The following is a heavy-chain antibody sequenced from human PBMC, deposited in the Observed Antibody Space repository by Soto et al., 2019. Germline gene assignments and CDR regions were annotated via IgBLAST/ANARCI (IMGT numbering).Heavy chain of an antibody. CDR1: GDTVNSDY. Sequence: QVQLVQSGAVVKRPGASVKVSCGASGDTVNSDYIHWVRQAPGQGPEWMGLINPSGEGSVYAEKFQGRLTLTRDTSTSTVYMDLRSLRNDDTAVYFCAGQAGSRGWFYFDNWGQGTQVTVSS. CDR3: AGQAGSRGWFYFDN. J-gene: IGHJ4*02. D-gene: IGHD6-19*01. CDR2: INPSGEGS. V-gene: IGHV1-46*02.